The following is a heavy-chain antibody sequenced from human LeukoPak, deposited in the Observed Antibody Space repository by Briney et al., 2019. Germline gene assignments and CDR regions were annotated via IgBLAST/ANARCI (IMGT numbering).Heavy chain of an antibody. J-gene: IGHJ4*02. V-gene: IGHV3-23*01. CDR3: VRYSGYDYFFDY. CDR2: ISGSGGST. D-gene: IGHD5-12*01. Sequence: GGSLRLSCAASGFTFSSYAMSWVRQAPGKGLEWVSGISGSGGSTYYADSVKGRFTISRDNSKNTLYLQMNSLRTEDTAVYYCVRYSGYDYFFDYWGQGSLVTVSS. CDR1: GFTFSSYA.